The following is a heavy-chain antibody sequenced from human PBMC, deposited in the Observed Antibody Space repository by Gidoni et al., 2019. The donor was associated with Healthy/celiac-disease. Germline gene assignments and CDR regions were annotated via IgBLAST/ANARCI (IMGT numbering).Heavy chain of an antibody. D-gene: IGHD3-22*01. Sequence: EAQLVESGGGLIQPGGSLRLSCAASGFTVSSNYMSWVRQAPGKGLEWVSVIYSGGSTYYADSVKGRFTISRDNSKNTLYLQMNSLRAEDTAVYYCARADSSGYLTDAFDIWGQGTMVTVSS. V-gene: IGHV3-53*01. CDR1: GFTVSSNY. CDR2: IYSGGST. J-gene: IGHJ3*02. CDR3: ARADSSGYLTDAFDI.